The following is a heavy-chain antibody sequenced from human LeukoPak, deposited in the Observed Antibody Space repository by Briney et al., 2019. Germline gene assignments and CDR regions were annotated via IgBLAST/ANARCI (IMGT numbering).Heavy chain of an antibody. V-gene: IGHV1-2*02. D-gene: IGHD3-22*01. CDR3: ARDRNYYDHNGNFDY. CDR2: MNPNSGGT. J-gene: IGHJ4*02. CDR1: GYTFTSYD. Sequence: ASVKVSCKASGYTFTSYDINWVRQATGQGLEWMGWMNPNSGGTNYAQKFQGRVTLTRDTSLSTAYMELSRLRSDDTAVYYCARDRNYYDHNGNFDYWGQGTLVTVSS.